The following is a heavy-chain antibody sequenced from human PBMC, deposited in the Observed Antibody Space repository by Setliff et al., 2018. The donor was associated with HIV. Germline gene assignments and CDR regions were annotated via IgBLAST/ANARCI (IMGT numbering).Heavy chain of an antibody. J-gene: IGHJ6*03. CDR1: GGSISTYY. Sequence: ASETLSLTCTVSGGSISTYYWTWIRQPAGKGLEWIGRIYTSGSTNYNPSLKSRVTMPVDTSKNQFSLKLSSVTAADTAMYYCARGSDTTGWSRYYYYMDVWGKGTTVTVSS. V-gene: IGHV4-4*07. CDR3: ARGSDTTGWSRYYYYMDV. D-gene: IGHD6-19*01. CDR2: IYTSGST.